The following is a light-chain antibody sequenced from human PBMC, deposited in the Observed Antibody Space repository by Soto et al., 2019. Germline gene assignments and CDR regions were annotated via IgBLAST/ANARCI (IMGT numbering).Light chain of an antibody. J-gene: IGLJ2*01. CDR1: SSNIGAGYD. Sequence: QSVLTQPPSVSGAPGQKVTISCTGSSSNIGAGYDVNWYQQVPGTTPKLLIYGDSNRPSGVPDRFSGSKSGTSASLAITGLQAEDEADYYCQSYDNGLTDSVVFGGGTKLTVL. CDR2: GDS. CDR3: QSYDNGLTDSVV. V-gene: IGLV1-40*01.